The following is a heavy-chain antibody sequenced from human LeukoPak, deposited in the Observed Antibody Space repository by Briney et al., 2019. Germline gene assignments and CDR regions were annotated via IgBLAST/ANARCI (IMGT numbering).Heavy chain of an antibody. CDR2: INPSGGST. D-gene: IGHD5-18*01. V-gene: IGHV1-46*01. CDR1: GYTFTSYY. CDR3: ARSQGGAYSYGTDY. J-gene: IGHJ4*02. Sequence: ASVKASRKASGYTFTSYYMQWVRQAPGQRLEWMGIINPSGGSTSYAQKFQGRVSMTRDTSTSTVYMGLSSLRSEDTAVYYCARSQGGAYSYGTDYWGQGTLVTVSS.